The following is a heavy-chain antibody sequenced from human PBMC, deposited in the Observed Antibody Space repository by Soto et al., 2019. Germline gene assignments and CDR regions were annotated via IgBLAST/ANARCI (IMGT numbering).Heavy chain of an antibody. CDR2: IKSKTDGGTT. V-gene: IGHV3-15*01. Sequence: EVQLVESGGGLVKPGGSLRLSCAASGFTFSNAWMSWVHQAPGKGLEWVGRIKSKTDGGTTDYAAPVKGRFTISRDDSKNTLYLQMNSLKTEDTAVYYCTTDYCGGDCYSVDYFDYWGQGTLVTVSS. D-gene: IGHD2-21*01. CDR3: TTDYCGGDCYSVDYFDY. J-gene: IGHJ4*02. CDR1: GFTFSNAW.